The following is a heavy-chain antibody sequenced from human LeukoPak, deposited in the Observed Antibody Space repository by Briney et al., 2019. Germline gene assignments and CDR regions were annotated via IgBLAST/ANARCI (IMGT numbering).Heavy chain of an antibody. CDR3: ARHIVVVSAAKNYYYMDV. CDR1: GGTFSSYA. J-gene: IGHJ6*03. Sequence: ASVTVSCKAFGGTFSSYAISWVRQAPGQGLEWMGGIIPIFGTANYAQKFQGRVTITTDESTSTAYMEMSSLRSEDTAVYYCARHIVVVSAAKNYYYMDVWGKGTTVTVSS. V-gene: IGHV1-69*05. CDR2: IIPIFGTA. D-gene: IGHD2-2*01.